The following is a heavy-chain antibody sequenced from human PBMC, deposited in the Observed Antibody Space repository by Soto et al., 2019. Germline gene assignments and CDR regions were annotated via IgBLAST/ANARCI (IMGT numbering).Heavy chain of an antibody. D-gene: IGHD6-13*01. V-gene: IGHV1-46*01. J-gene: IGHJ6*02. Sequence: ASVKVSCKASGYTFTSYYMHWVRQAPGQGLEWMGIINPSGGSTSYAQKFQGRVTMTRDTSTSTVYMELSSLRSEDTAVYYCARQKAAGDYYYYGMAVWGQGTTVTVSS. CDR3: ARQKAAGDYYYYGMAV. CDR1: GYTFTSYY. CDR2: INPSGGST.